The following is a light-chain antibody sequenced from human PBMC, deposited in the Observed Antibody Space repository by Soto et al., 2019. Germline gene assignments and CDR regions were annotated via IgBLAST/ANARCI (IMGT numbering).Light chain of an antibody. CDR2: DAS. Sequence: DIQMTQSPSTLSASVGDGVTLTCRASQSISSWLAWYQQKPGKAPKLLIYDASTLESGVPSRFSGSGSGTEFTLTISSLQPDDFATYYCQQYNSYSTFGQGTKVDIK. V-gene: IGKV1-5*01. J-gene: IGKJ2*01. CDR3: QQYNSYST. CDR1: QSISSW.